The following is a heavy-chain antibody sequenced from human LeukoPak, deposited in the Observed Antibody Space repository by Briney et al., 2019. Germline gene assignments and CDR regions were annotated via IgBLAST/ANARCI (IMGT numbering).Heavy chain of an antibody. J-gene: IGHJ3*02. CDR1: GASISSYY. CDR2: IYYSGST. D-gene: IGHD3-22*01. V-gene: IGHV4-59*01. Sequence: SETLSLTCTVSGASISSYYWSWIRQPPGKGLEWIGYIYYSGSTNYNPSLKSRVTISVDTSKNQFSLKLSSVTAADTAVYYCARVVYYYDSSGYYWGAFDIWGQGTMVTVSS. CDR3: ARVVYYYDSSGYYWGAFDI.